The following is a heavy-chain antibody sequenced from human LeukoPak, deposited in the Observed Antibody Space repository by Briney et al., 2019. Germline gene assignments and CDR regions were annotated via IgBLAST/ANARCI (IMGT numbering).Heavy chain of an antibody. V-gene: IGHV3-11*04. D-gene: IGHD1-1*01. J-gene: IGHJ6*03. CDR3: ARVVSTSGKFYMDV. Sequence: PGGSLRLSCAASGFTASDFYITWVRHSPGTWLEWISYMSVTGRTIYYANSVRGRFTMSSDNNKNSLDLQMNSLGSDDTAVYYCARVVSTSGKFYMDVWGTGTTVTVSS. CDR1: GFTASDFY. CDR2: MSVTGRTI.